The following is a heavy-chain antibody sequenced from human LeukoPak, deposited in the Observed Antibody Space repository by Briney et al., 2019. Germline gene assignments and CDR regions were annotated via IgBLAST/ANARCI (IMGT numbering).Heavy chain of an antibody. CDR3: ARVSVAGTEDYFDY. V-gene: IGHV4-61*02. Sequence: TLSLTCTVSGGSISSGSYYWSWISQPAGKGREWIGRIDTSGSNNYNPSLKSRVTRSVTTSKKQSSLKRSAVTAADTAVYYCARVSVAGTEDYFDYWGQGTLVTVSS. CDR2: IDTSGSN. D-gene: IGHD6-19*01. J-gene: IGHJ4*02. CDR1: GGSISSGSYY.